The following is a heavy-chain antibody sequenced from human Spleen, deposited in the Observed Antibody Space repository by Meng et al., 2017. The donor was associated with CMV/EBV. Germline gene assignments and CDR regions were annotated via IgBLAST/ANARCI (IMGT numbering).Heavy chain of an antibody. D-gene: IGHD2-2*01. CDR3: ALFEGYCSSTSCPEGYCGMDV. Sequence: GESLKISCAASGFTFSSHAMSWVRQAPGKGLAWVSSISGSGGSTYYADSVKGRFTIARDNSKNTLYLQMNSLRAEDTAVYYCALFEGYCSSTSCPEGYCGMDVWGQGTTVTVSS. J-gene: IGHJ6*02. CDR1: GFTFSSHA. V-gene: IGHV3-23*01. CDR2: ISGSGGST.